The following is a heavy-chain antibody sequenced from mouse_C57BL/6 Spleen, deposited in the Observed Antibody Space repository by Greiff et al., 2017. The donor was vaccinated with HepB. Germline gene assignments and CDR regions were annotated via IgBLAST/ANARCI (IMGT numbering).Heavy chain of an antibody. CDR3: ARGIRFDDDRFAY. V-gene: IGHV1-59*01. Sequence: VQLQQSGAELVRPGTSVKLSCKASGYTFTSYWMHWVKQRPGQGLEWIGVIDPSDSYTNYNQKFKGKATLTVDTSSSTAYMQLSSLTSEDSAVYYGARGIRFDDDRFAYWGQGTLVTVSA. CDR1: GYTFTSYW. CDR2: IDPSDSYT. J-gene: IGHJ3*01. D-gene: IGHD2-14*01.